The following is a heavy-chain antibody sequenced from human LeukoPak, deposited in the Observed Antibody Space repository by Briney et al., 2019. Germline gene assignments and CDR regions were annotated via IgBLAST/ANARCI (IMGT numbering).Heavy chain of an antibody. CDR3: AGGSSGL. CDR1: GFTFSSYW. Sequence: PGGSLRLSCAASGFTFSSYWMTWVRQAPGKGLEWVANINQDGSVKYYVYSVKGRFTISRDNAKNSLYLQMNSLRAEDTAVYYCAGGSSGLWGQGTMVTVSS. V-gene: IGHV3-7*01. CDR2: INQDGSVK. J-gene: IGHJ3*01. D-gene: IGHD3-22*01.